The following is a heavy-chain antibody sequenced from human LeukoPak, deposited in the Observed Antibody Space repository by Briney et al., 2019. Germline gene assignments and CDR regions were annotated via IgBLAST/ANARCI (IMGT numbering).Heavy chain of an antibody. V-gene: IGHV4-59*01. J-gene: IGHJ5*02. Sequence: MPSETLSLTCTVSGGSISSYYWSWIRQPPGKGLEWIGYIYYSGSTNYNPSLKSRVTISVDTSKNQFSLKLSSVTAADTAVYYCARAPYGEFWFDPWGQGTLVTVSS. CDR1: GGSISSYY. D-gene: IGHD4-17*01. CDR3: ARAPYGEFWFDP. CDR2: IYYSGST.